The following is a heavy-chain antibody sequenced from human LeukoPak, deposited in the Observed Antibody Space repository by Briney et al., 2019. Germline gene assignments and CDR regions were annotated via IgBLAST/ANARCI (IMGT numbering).Heavy chain of an antibody. V-gene: IGHV3-48*02. CDR3: ATRSSGWYERASYYYHYMDV. Sequence: GGSLRLSCAASGFTSSSYSMNWVRQAPGKGLEWVSYISSSSSTIYYADSVKGRFTISRDNAKNALYLQMNSLRDEDTAVYYCATRSSGWYERASYYYHYMDVWGKGTTVTVSS. CDR2: ISSSSSTI. J-gene: IGHJ6*03. D-gene: IGHD6-19*01. CDR1: GFTSSSYS.